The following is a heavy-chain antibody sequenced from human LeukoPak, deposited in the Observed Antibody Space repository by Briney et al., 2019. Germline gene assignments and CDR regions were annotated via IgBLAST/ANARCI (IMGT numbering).Heavy chain of an antibody. J-gene: IGHJ4*02. CDR3: AKDLSVVVTADFDY. CDR2: ISGSGGST. D-gene: IGHD2-21*02. V-gene: IGHV3-23*01. CDR1: GFTFSSYA. Sequence: GGSLRPSCAASGFTFSSYAMSWVRQAPGKGPEWVSAISGSGGSTYYADSVKGRFAISRDNSKNTLYLQMNSLRAEDTAVYYCAKDLSVVVTADFDYWGQGTLVTVSS.